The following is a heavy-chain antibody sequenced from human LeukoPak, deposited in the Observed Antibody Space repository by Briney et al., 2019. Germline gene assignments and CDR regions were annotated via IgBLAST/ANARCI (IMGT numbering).Heavy chain of an antibody. CDR1: GGSINGGNYY. D-gene: IGHD2-2*01. CDR3: ARVSYQEGVDY. V-gene: IGHV4-61*02. J-gene: IGHJ4*02. Sequence: SQTLSLTCTVSGGSINGGNYYLTWLRQPAGKGLEWIGRISPSGSTNHNPSLTSRVTISVDTSKNQFSLKLNFVTAADTAVYYCARVSYQEGVDYWGQGTLVTVSS. CDR2: ISPSGST.